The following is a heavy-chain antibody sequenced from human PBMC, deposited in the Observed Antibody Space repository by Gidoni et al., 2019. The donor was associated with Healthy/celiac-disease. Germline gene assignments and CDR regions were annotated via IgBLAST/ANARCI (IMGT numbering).Heavy chain of an antibody. CDR1: GYTFTSYG. V-gene: IGHV1-18*01. CDR3: ARDKGHRWDLLPFPHIAVGFFDY. D-gene: IGHD6-19*01. J-gene: IGHJ4*02. CDR2: ISAYNGNT. Sequence: QVQLVQSGAEVKKPGASVKVSCKASGYTFTSYGISWVRQAPGQGLEWMGWISAYNGNTNYAQKIQGRVTMTTDTSTSTAYMELRSLRSDDTAVYYCARDKGHRWDLLPFPHIAVGFFDYWGQGTLVTVSS.